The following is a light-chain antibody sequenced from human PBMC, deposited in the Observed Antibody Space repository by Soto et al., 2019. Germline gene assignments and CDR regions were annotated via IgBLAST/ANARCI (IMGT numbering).Light chain of an antibody. CDR3: QQYNNSLWT. V-gene: IGKV3-15*01. CDR1: QSVSTN. Sequence: EIVMTQSPATLSVSPGERATLSCRASQSVSTNVAWYQQKPGQAPRLLIHDASTRTTGISVRCSGSGSGTEFTLTITSLQSEDFAVYYCQQYNNSLWTFGQGTMVEIK. J-gene: IGKJ1*01. CDR2: DAS.